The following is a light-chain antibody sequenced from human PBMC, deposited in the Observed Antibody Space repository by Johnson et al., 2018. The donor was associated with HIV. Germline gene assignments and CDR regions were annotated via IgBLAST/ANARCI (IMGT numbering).Light chain of an antibody. CDR1: NSNIGNNY. Sequence: QSVLTQPPSVSAAPGQKVTISFSGSNSNIGNNYVSWYQHLPGTTPKLLIYENNKRPSGIPDRFSGSKSGTSATLGITGLQTGDEAAYYSGTWTSSLSAHNYVFWTGTEVTVL. CDR3: GTWTSSLSAHNYV. J-gene: IGLJ1*01. V-gene: IGLV1-51*02. CDR2: ENN.